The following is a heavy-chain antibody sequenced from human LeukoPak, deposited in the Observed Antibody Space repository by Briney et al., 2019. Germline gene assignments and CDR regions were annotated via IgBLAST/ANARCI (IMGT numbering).Heavy chain of an antibody. CDR2: ISRSGSFI. V-gene: IGHV3-11*04. Sequence: GGSLRLSCAASGFTFSDYYMSWIRQAPGKGLEWVSYISRSGSFISYTDSVKGRFTISRDNAKNSLYLQMNSLRAGDTAVYYCARAAYSSTWYSRYFDLWGRGTLVTVSS. D-gene: IGHD6-13*01. CDR1: GFTFSDYY. J-gene: IGHJ2*01. CDR3: ARAAYSSTWYSRYFDL.